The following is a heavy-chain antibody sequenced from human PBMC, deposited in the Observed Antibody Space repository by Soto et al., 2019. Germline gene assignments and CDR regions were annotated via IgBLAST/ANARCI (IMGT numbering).Heavy chain of an antibody. CDR2: IYYSGST. J-gene: IGHJ6*03. Sequence: PSETLSLTCTASGGSINIPYWSWIWQPPGKGLEWIGYIYYSGSTNYNPSLKSRVTISVDTPKNQFTLNLNSVTAADTAMYYCATGDSYYQYMDVWGKGTTVTASS. CDR1: GGSINIPY. V-gene: IGHV4-59*08. D-gene: IGHD3-10*01. CDR3: ATGDSYYQYMDV.